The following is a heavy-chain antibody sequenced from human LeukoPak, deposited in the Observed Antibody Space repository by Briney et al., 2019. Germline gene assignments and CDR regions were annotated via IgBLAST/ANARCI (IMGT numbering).Heavy chain of an antibody. V-gene: IGHV3-30-3*02. J-gene: IGHJ4*02. CDR2: ISYDGTNN. Sequence: GGSLRLSCAASGFTFSSYTMHWVRQAPGKGLEWVAVISYDGTNNYYIDSVRGRFTISRDNSKNTLYLQMNSLRAEDTAVYYCAKNLWLVQGGVDYWGQGTLVTVSS. CDR1: GFTFSSYT. CDR3: AKNLWLVQGGVDY. D-gene: IGHD6-19*01.